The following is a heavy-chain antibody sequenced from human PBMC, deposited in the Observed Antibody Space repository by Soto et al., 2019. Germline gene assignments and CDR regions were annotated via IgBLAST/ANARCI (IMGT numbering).Heavy chain of an antibody. D-gene: IGHD4-17*01. Sequence: SETLSLTCTVSGGSISSGDFYWSWIRQPPGKGLELIGNIYYSGSTYYNPSLRSRAIMSVDTSQNQFSLKLSSLTAADTAVYFCARADDFSDRSDYWGQGALVTVSS. V-gene: IGHV4-30-4*01. J-gene: IGHJ4*02. CDR2: IYYSGST. CDR3: ARADDFSDRSDY. CDR1: GGSISSGDFY.